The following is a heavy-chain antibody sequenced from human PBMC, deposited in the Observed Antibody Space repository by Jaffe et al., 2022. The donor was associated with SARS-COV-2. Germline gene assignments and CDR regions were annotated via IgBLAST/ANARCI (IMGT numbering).Heavy chain of an antibody. V-gene: IGHV3-9*01. D-gene: IGHD3-3*01. CDR2: ISWSSDNI. CDR1: GFTFDDYA. J-gene: IGHJ4*02. CDR3: AKDMEKFGMSKILEF. Sequence: EVQLVEAGGALAQPGGSLRLSCAASGFTFDDYAMYWVRRAPGKGLEWVAGISWSSDNIDYGDSVKGRFTVSRDNARNSLYLQMNSLRPEDAAFYYCAKDMEKFGMSKILEFWGQGTLVTVSS.